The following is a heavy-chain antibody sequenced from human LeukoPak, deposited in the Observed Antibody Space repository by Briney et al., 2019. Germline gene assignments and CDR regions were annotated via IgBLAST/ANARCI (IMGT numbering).Heavy chain of an antibody. J-gene: IGHJ6*03. CDR1: GFTFSDYY. CDR3: ARGGSNYGGNRRYHYDYSMDV. CDR2: ISSRGSTI. V-gene: IGHV3-11*04. Sequence: GGSLRLSCAASGFTFSDYYMSWIRQAPGKGLEWVSYISSRGSTIYYADSVKGRFTISRDNAKNSLYLQMNSLRAEDTAVYYCARGGSNYGGNRRYHYDYSMDVWGKGITVTVSS. D-gene: IGHD4-23*01.